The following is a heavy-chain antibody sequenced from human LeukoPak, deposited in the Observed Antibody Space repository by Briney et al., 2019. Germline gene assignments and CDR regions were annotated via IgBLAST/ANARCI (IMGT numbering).Heavy chain of an antibody. J-gene: IGHJ3*01. CDR3: GRGGDGIDV. CDR1: GFTFSNYL. CDR2: INIGETNA. Sequence: GGSLRLSCAVSGFTFSNYLMHWVRQAPGGGLVWVSRINIGETNAYADSVSGRFTISRDNAKNALYLQMNSLRAEDTAVYFCGRGGDGIDVWGQGTTVIVSS. V-gene: IGHV3-74*01.